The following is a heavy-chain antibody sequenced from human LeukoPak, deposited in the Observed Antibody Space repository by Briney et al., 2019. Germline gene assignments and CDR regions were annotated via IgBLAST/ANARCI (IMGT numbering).Heavy chain of an antibody. CDR2: KYVSGTT. CDR3: ARENYYDSSGYSEGMDV. J-gene: IGHJ6*02. Sequence: SETLSLTCTVSGGSISNSYWNWIRQPAGEGLEWIGRKYVSGTTNYNPSLRSRVTMSVDTSKNQFSLRLSSVTAADTAVYYCARENYYDSSGYSEGMDVWGQGTTVTVS. V-gene: IGHV4-4*07. CDR1: GGSISNSY. D-gene: IGHD3-22*01.